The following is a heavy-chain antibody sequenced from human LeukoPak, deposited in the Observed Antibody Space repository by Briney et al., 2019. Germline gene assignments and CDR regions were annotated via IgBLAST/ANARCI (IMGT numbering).Heavy chain of an antibody. CDR1: GFTFSSYS. J-gene: IGHJ2*01. V-gene: IGHV4-59*01. D-gene: IGHD6-13*01. CDR2: IYYSGST. CDR3: ARVGSWSYWYFDL. Sequence: GSLRLSCAASGFTFSSYSMNWIRQPPGKGLEWIGYIYYSGSTNYNPSLKSRVTISVDTSKNQFSLKLSSVTAADTAVYYCARVGSWSYWYFDLWGRGTLVTVSS.